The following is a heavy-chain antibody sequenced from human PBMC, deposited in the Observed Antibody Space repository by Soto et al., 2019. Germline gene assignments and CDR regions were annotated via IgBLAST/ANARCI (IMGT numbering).Heavy chain of an antibody. CDR1: GFTFSSYA. CDR2: ISGSGGST. Sequence: EVQLLESGGGLVQPGGSLRLSCAASGFTFSSYAMSWVRQAPGKGLEWVSAISGSGGSTYYADSVKGRFTISRDNSKNTLYLQMNSLRAEDTAVYYCAKDQAYSSGANKRSKGSNDYWGQGTLVTVSS. J-gene: IGHJ4*02. D-gene: IGHD6-19*01. CDR3: AKDQAYSSGANKRSKGSNDY. V-gene: IGHV3-23*01.